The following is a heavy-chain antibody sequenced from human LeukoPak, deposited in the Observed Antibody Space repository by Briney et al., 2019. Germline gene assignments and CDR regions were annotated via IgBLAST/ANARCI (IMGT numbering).Heavy chain of an antibody. J-gene: IGHJ4*02. CDR3: LRSIDCSSGDCKFGYYGDY. Sequence: GGSLRLSCAASGFTLSSYWMHWVRQAPGKGLVWVSRINSDGSTTTSADSVKGRFTISRDNAKNTLYLQMNSLRAEDTAVKYCLRSIDCSSGDCKFGYYGDYWGQGTLVTVSS. CDR2: INSDGSTT. CDR1: GFTLSSYW. V-gene: IGHV3-74*03. D-gene: IGHD2-2*01.